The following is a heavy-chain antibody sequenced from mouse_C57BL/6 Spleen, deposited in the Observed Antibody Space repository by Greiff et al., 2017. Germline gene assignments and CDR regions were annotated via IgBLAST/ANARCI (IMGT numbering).Heavy chain of an antibody. CDR2: IYPGDGDT. Sequence: VQLQQSGPELVKPGASVKISCKASGYAFSSSWMNWVKQRPGKGLEWIGRIYPGDGDTNYNGKFKGKATLTADKSSSTAYMQLSSLTSEDSAVYFCARRTLLYYFDYWGQGTTLTVSS. CDR1: GYAFSSSW. CDR3: ARRTLLYYFDY. V-gene: IGHV1-82*01. J-gene: IGHJ2*01.